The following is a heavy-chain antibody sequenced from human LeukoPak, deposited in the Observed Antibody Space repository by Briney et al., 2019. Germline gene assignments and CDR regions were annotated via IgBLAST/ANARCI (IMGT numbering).Heavy chain of an antibody. V-gene: IGHV3-21*01. J-gene: IGHJ4*02. CDR3: ARAPQYQPYYFDY. Sequence: GGSLRLSCAASGFTVSSYSMNWVRQAPGKGLEWVSSISSSSSYIYYADSVKGRFTISRDNAENSLYLQMNSLRAEDTAVYYCARAPQYQPYYFDYWGQGTLVTVSS. CDR1: GFTVSSYS. D-gene: IGHD2-2*01. CDR2: ISSSSSYI.